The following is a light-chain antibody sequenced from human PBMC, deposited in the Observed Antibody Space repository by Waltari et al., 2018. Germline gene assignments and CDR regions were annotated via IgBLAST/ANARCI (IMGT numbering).Light chain of an antibody. V-gene: IGKV3-15*01. Sequence: EIVMTQSPATLSVSPGERATLSCRASQSVSSNLAWYQQKPGQAPRLLIYGASTRATGIPSRFSGSGSGKAFTLTISSLQSEDFAVYYCQQYNNWFWTFGQGTKVEIK. CDR3: QQYNNWFWT. J-gene: IGKJ1*01. CDR2: GAS. CDR1: QSVSSN.